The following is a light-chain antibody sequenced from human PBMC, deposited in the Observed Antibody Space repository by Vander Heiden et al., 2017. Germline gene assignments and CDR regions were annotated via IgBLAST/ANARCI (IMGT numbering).Light chain of an antibody. CDR2: AAS. CDR3: QLSDSDPPLT. Sequence: DSQMTQSPSSLSASVGDRVTITSRASQSISSYLNWYQQKPGKAPKLLIYAASSLQSGVPSRFSGSGYGTDFTLTISSRQPEDFAAYYCQLSDSDPPLTFGGGTKVEIK. CDR1: QSISSY. V-gene: IGKV1-39*01. J-gene: IGKJ4*01.